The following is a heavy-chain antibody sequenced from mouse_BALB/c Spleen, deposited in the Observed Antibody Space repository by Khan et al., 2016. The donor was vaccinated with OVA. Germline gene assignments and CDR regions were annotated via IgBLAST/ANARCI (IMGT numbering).Heavy chain of an antibody. D-gene: IGHD2-10*01. Sequence: QVQLKESGPGLVAPSQSLSITCTISGFSLTNYGVHWVRQPPGKGLEWLVVIWSDGSTTYNSAIKSRLTISKDNPESQVFLKMNSLQTDDTAMYFCARQPYYHYNIMDYWGQGTSVTVSS. CDR3: ARQPYYHYNIMDY. V-gene: IGHV2-6-1*01. CDR2: IWSDGST. CDR1: GFSLTNYG. J-gene: IGHJ4*01.